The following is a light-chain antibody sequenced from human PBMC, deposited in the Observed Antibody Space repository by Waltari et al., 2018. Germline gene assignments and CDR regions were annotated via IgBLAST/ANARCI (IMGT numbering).Light chain of an antibody. CDR3: QQSYTTLT. J-gene: IGKJ4*01. V-gene: IGKV1-39*01. CDR1: QSIANY. CDR2: AAS. Sequence: DVQMTQSPSSLSASVGDRVPITSRASQSIANYLNWYQQKPGKVPKLLIYAASSLHSGVQSRFSGSGSGTEFTLTITNLQPEDCATYYCQQSYTTLTFGGGTKVE.